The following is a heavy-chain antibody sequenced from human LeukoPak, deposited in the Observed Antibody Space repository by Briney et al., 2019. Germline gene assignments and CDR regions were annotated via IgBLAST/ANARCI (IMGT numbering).Heavy chain of an antibody. D-gene: IGHD3-10*01. CDR2: IYYSGST. CDR1: GGSISSYY. J-gene: IGHJ5*02. CDR3: ARHSGDWFDP. V-gene: IGHV4-59*08. Sequence: KPSETLSLTCTVSGGSISSYYWSWIRQPPGKGLEWIGYIYYSGSTNYNPSLKSRVTISVDTSKNQFSLKLSSVTAADTAVYYCARHSGDWFDPWGQGTLVTVSS.